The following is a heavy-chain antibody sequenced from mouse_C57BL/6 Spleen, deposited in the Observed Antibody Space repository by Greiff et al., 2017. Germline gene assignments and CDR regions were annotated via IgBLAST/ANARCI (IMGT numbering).Heavy chain of an antibody. D-gene: IGHD2-4*01. Sequence: QVQLQQPGAELVKPGASVKMSCKASGYTFTSYWITWVKQRPGQGLEWIGDIYPGSGSTNYNEKFKSKATLTVDTSSSTAYMQLSSLTSEDSAVYDCARGYDYDAEAMDYWGQGTSVTVSS. CDR2: IYPGSGST. J-gene: IGHJ4*01. CDR3: ARGYDYDAEAMDY. CDR1: GYTFTSYW. V-gene: IGHV1-55*01.